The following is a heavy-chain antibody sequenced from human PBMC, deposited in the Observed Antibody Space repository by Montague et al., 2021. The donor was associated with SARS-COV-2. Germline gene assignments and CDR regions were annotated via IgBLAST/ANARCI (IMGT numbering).Heavy chain of an antibody. V-gene: IGHV4-39*01. CDR1: GGSINSSTYY. CDR3: ARRVTRGAFDV. Sequence: SETLSLTCIVSGGSINSSTYYWAWIRQPPGKGLEWFATIYYRGAXWSDPSLRSRVTISADMSRNQFNLKLTSVTAADMGLYYCARRVTRGAFDVWGQGTMVTVSS. CDR2: IYYRGAX. D-gene: IGHD1-1*01. J-gene: IGHJ3*01.